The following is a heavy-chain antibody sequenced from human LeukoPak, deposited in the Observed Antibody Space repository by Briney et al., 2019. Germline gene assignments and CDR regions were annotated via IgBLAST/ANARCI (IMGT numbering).Heavy chain of an antibody. J-gene: IGHJ4*02. D-gene: IGHD3-3*01. CDR3: ARGKYYDFWSGYPYFDY. Sequence: GGSLRLSCAASGFTFSSNYMSWVRQAPGKGLEWVSVIYSGGSTYYADSVKGRFTISRDNSKNTLYLQMNSLRAEDTAVYYCARGKYYDFWSGYPYFDYWGQGTLVTVSS. CDR1: GFTFSSNY. CDR2: IYSGGST. V-gene: IGHV3-66*02.